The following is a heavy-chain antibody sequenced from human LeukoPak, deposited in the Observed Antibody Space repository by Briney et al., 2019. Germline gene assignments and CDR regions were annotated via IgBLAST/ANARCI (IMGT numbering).Heavy chain of an antibody. J-gene: IGHJ4*02. CDR3: ARVPITMVRGVISPYFDY. CDR2: INHSGST. V-gene: IGHV4-34*01. D-gene: IGHD3-10*01. Sequence: SETLSLTCAVYGGSVSGYYWSWIRQSPGKGLEWIGEINHSGSTNYNPSLKSRVTISVDTSKNQFSLKLSSVTAADTAVYYCARVPITMVRGVISPYFDYWGQGTLVTVSS. CDR1: GGSVSGYY.